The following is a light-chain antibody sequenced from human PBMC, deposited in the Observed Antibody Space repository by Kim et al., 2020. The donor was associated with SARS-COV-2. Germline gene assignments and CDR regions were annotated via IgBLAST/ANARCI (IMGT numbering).Light chain of an antibody. J-gene: IGLJ2*01. CDR1: SSDVGSYNL. CDR2: EVS. V-gene: IGLV2-23*02. CDR3: CSYAGSSSVV. Sequence: GQVIVIACTGTSSDVGSYNLGSWYQQHQGKAPKSMMYEVSKRPSGVSNRFSGSKSGNTDSLTISGLEAEDEADYYCCSYAGSSSVVFGGGTKLTVL.